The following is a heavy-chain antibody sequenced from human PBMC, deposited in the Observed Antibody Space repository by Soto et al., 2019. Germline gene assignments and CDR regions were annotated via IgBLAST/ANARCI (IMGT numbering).Heavy chain of an antibody. CDR3: AKEVSSAFDT. Sequence: PGGSLRLSCAASGFTFDDNAMHWVRQAPGKGLEWVSGISWNSGSIGYADSVKGRFTISRDNAKKSLYLQMNSLRAEDTALYYCAKEVSSAFDTWGQGTMVTVSS. CDR1: GFTFDDNA. CDR2: ISWNSGSI. D-gene: IGHD6-6*01. J-gene: IGHJ3*02. V-gene: IGHV3-9*01.